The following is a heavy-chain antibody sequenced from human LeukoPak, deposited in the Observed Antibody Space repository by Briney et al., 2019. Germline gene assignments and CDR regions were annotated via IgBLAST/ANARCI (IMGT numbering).Heavy chain of an antibody. D-gene: IGHD6-13*01. Sequence: GGSLRLSCAASGLTFSSYSMNWVRQAPGKGLEWVSSISSSSSYIYYADSVKGRFTISRDNAKNSLYLQMNSLRAEDTAVYYCASDPRQLLVLENSRLTINPPDAFDIWGQGTMVTVSS. J-gene: IGHJ3*02. V-gene: IGHV3-21*01. CDR1: GLTFSSYS. CDR2: ISSSSSYI. CDR3: ASDPRQLLVLENSRLTINPPDAFDI.